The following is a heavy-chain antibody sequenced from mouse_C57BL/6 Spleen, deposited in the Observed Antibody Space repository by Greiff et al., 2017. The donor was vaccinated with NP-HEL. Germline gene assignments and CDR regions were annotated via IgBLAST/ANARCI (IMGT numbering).Heavy chain of an antibody. J-gene: IGHJ3*01. Sequence: QVQLQQPGAELVKPGASVKMSCKASGYTFTSYWITWVKQRPGQGLEWIGDIYPGSGSTTYNEKFKSKATLTVDTSSSTAYMQLSGLTSEDSAVYYCARRDYDGAWFAYWGQGTLVTVSA. CDR3: ARRDYDGAWFAY. D-gene: IGHD2-4*01. V-gene: IGHV1-55*01. CDR2: IYPGSGST. CDR1: GYTFTSYW.